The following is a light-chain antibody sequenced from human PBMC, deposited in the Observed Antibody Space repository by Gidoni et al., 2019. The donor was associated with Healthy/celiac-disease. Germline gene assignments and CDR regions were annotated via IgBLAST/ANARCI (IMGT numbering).Light chain of an antibody. CDR3: QQYYSYPRT. CDR1: QGISSY. V-gene: IGKV1-8*01. Sequence: AIRVALLPTPFSASTGVRVTVTCRASQGISSYLAWYQQKPGQAPKLLIYAASTLQTGVPSRFSGSGSGTDFTLTISCLQSEDFATYYCQQYYSYPRTFGQGTQVEIK. J-gene: IGKJ1*01. CDR2: AAS.